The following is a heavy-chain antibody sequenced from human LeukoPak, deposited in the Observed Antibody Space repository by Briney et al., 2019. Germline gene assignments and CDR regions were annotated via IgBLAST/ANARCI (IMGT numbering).Heavy chain of an antibody. CDR2: ISSSSSYI. CDR3: ARGPSNYDFWSGYRQYYYGMDV. CDR1: GFTFSSYS. V-gene: IGHV3-21*01. J-gene: IGHJ6*02. Sequence: GGSLRLSCAASGFTFSSYSMNWVRQAPGKGLEWVSSISSSSSYIYYADSVKGRFTISRDNSKNTLYLQMNSLRAEDTAVYYCARGPSNYDFWSGYRQYYYGMDVWGQGTTVTVSS. D-gene: IGHD3-3*01.